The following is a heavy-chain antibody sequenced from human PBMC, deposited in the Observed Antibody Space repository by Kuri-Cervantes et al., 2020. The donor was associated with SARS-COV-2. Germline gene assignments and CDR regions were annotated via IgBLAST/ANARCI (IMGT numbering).Heavy chain of an antibody. Sequence: SETLSLTCTVSGGSISSGDYYWTWIRRPPGKGLEWIGYIYYSGTTSYNPSLKSRVTISVDTSKNQFSLRLSSVTAADTAVYYCAREPWGYGPGGYWGQGTLVTVSS. J-gene: IGHJ4*02. D-gene: IGHD5-18*01. CDR1: GGSISSGDYY. CDR3: AREPWGYGPGGY. V-gene: IGHV4-30-4*01. CDR2: IYYSGTT.